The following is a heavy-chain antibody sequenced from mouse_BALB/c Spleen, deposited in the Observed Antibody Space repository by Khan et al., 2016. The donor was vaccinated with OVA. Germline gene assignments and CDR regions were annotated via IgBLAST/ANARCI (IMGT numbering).Heavy chain of an antibody. CDR3: ARVYGGDFDY. J-gene: IGHJ2*01. CDR1: GYSITSDYA. CDR2: ISYSGNT. V-gene: IGHV3-2*02. Sequence: EVRLQESGPGLVKPSQSLSLTCTVTGYSITSDYAWNWIRQFPGNKLEWMGFISYSGNTNYNPSLKSRISITRDTSKNQFFLQLNSVTTEDTATYYCARVYGGDFDYWGQGTTLIVSS. D-gene: IGHD1-1*01.